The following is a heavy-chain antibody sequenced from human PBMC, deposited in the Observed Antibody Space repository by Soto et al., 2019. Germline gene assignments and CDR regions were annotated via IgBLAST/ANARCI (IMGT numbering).Heavy chain of an antibody. Sequence: GGSLRLSCAASGFTFSSYGMHWVRQAPGKGLEWVAVISYDGSNKYYADSVKGRFTISRDNSKNTLYLQMNSLRAEDTAVYYCAKPLEDIVVVVAATAAFDIWGQGTMVTVSS. D-gene: IGHD2-15*01. CDR2: ISYDGSNK. CDR1: GFTFSSYG. CDR3: AKPLEDIVVVVAATAAFDI. V-gene: IGHV3-30*18. J-gene: IGHJ3*02.